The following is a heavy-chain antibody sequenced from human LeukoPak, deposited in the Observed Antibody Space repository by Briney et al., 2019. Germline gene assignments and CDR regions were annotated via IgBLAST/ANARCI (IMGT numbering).Heavy chain of an antibody. J-gene: IGHJ6*03. Sequence: GGSLRLSCAASGFTFSSYWMHWVRQAPGKGLVWVSRIHPDGKNTAYADSVKGRFTISRVNARNPLFLQMNSLRAEDTAVYYCARADDSSGYYYFISHYYMDVWGKGTTVTISS. V-gene: IGHV3-74*01. CDR1: GFTFSSYW. CDR3: ARADDSSGYYYFISHYYMDV. D-gene: IGHD3-22*01. CDR2: IHPDGKNT.